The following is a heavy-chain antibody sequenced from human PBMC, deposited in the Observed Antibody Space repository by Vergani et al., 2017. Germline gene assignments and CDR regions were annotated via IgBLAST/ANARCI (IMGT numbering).Heavy chain of an antibody. J-gene: IGHJ4*02. CDR3: ATGRYSSGCFDY. V-gene: IGHV4-61*02. CDR2: IYTSGST. D-gene: IGHD6-19*01. CDR1: GSSISSGSYY. Sequence: QVQLQESGPGLVKPSQTLSLTCTVSGSSISSGSYYWSWIRQPAGKGLEWIGRIYTSGSTNYNPSLKSRVTISVDTSKNQFSLKLSAVTAADTAVYYCATGRYSSGCFDYWGQGTLVTVSS.